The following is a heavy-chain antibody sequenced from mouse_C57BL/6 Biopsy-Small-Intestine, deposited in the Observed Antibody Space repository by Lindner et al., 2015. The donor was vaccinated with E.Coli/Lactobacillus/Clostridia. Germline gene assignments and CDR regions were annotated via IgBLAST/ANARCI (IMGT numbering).Heavy chain of an antibody. V-gene: IGHV1-62-2*01. CDR3: ARRGISGYVYFDY. CDR1: GYTFTEYT. J-gene: IGHJ2*01. D-gene: IGHD3-2*02. CDR2: FYPGSDTI. Sequence: VQLQESGAELVKPGASVKVSCRTSGYTFTEYTIHWVKQRSGQGLEWVGWFYPGSDTIRYNEKFKDKATLTADKSSSTVYMELSNLTSEDSAVYFCARRGISGYVYFDYWGQGTTLTVSS.